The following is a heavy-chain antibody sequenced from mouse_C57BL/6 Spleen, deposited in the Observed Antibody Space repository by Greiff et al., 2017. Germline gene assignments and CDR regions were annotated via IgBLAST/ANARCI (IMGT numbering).Heavy chain of an antibody. CDR3: AREGGNYVGYFDY. J-gene: IGHJ2*01. Sequence: QVQLQQSGAELVKPGASVKISCKASGYAFSSYWMNWVKQRPGKGLEWIGQIYPGDGDTNYNGKFKGKATLTADKSSSTAYLQLSSLTSEDSAVYFCAREGGNYVGYFDYWGQGTTLTVSS. D-gene: IGHD2-1*01. V-gene: IGHV1-80*01. CDR1: GYAFSSYW. CDR2: IYPGDGDT.